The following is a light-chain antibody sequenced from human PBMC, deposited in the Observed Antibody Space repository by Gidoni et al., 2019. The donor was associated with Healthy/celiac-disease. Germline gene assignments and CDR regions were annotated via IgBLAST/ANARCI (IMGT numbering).Light chain of an antibody. CDR1: QSVLYSSNNKKY. J-gene: IGKJ1*01. CDR3: QQYYSTPWT. V-gene: IGKV4-1*01. Sequence: DIVMTQSPDSLAVSLGESATINCKSSQSVLYSSNNKKYLAWYQQKPGQPPKLLIYFSSTRESGVPDRFSGSGFGTYFTLTISSLQAEDVAVYYCQQYYSTPWTFGQGTKVEIK. CDR2: FSS.